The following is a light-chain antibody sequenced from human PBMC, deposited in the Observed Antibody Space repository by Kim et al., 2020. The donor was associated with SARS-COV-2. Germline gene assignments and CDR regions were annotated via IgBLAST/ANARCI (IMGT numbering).Light chain of an antibody. CDR1: QGVSSY. Sequence: DIQMTQSPSTLSASVGDRVTITCRAGQGVSSYLAWYQQKSGRAPKLLIYKASSLDSGVPLRFSGSGSGAEFTLTVTSLQPDDFATYYCQQYNSYPYTFGQGTKLEIK. V-gene: IGKV1-5*03. CDR2: KAS. J-gene: IGKJ2*01. CDR3: QQYNSYPYT.